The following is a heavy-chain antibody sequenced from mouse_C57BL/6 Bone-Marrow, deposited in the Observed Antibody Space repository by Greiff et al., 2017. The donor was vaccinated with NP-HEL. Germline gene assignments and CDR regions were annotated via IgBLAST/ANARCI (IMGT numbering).Heavy chain of an antibody. CDR3: AREYGSPSYWYFDV. CDR1: GYSITSGYY. D-gene: IGHD1-1*01. CDR2: ISYDGSN. Sequence: VQLQQSGPGLVKPSQSLSLTCSVTGYSITSGYYWNWIRQFPGNKLEWMGYISYDGSNNYNPSLKNRISITRDTSKNQFFLKLNSVTTEDTATYYCAREYGSPSYWYFDVWGTGTTVTVSS. V-gene: IGHV3-6*01. J-gene: IGHJ1*03.